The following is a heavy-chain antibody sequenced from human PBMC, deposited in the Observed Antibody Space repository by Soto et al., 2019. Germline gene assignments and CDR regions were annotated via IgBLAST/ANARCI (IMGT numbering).Heavy chain of an antibody. J-gene: IGHJ5*02. Sequence: SGPTLVNPTQTLTLTCTFSGFSLSTIGVGVGWIRQPPGNSLEWLSLIYWNDDKRYSPSLKSRLTITKDTSKNQVVLTMTNMDPVEKETYYCEHETDYYDSSGYYWHNWFEPSRQGTLVTVSS. CDR1: GFSLSTIGVG. D-gene: IGHD3-22*01. CDR2: IYWNDDK. CDR3: EHETDYYDSSGYYWHNWFEP. V-gene: IGHV2-5*01.